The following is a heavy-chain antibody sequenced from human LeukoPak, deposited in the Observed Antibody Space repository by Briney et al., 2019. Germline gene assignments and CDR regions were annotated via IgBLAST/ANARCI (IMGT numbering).Heavy chain of an antibody. CDR1: GGSISSSNW. CDR2: IYHSGST. V-gene: IGHV4-4*02. Sequence: EPSETLSLTCAVSGGSISSSNWWSWVRQPPGKGLEWIGEIYHSGSTNYNPSLKSRVTISVDKSKNQFSLKLSSVTAADTAVYYCARVSAAVATPFDYWGQGTLVTVSS. J-gene: IGHJ4*02. D-gene: IGHD6-19*01. CDR3: ARVSAAVATPFDY.